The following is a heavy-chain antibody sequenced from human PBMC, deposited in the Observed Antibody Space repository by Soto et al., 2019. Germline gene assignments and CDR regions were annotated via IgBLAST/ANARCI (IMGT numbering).Heavy chain of an antibody. J-gene: IGHJ4*02. CDR3: ARADYDYIWGSYHPFDH. Sequence: QVQLVQSGAEMKKPGASVKISCTTSGYVFSNFAIHWVRQAPGQRLEWMGRINIGDGKTKYSEKLQGRVSITSDTSANTAYTELSSLSSEDTAVVYCARADYDYIWGSYHPFDHWGPGTLVTVSS. V-gene: IGHV1-3*04. CDR1: GYVFSNFA. D-gene: IGHD3-16*02. CDR2: INIGDGKT.